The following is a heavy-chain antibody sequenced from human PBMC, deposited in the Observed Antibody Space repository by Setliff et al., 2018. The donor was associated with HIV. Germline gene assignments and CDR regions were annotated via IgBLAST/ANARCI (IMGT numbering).Heavy chain of an antibody. D-gene: IGHD6-19*01. CDR1: GFSFSTYS. J-gene: IGHJ4*02. V-gene: IGHV3-23*01. CDR3: VKDELGSYSSGWFFDQ. CDR2: LSATGVTT. Sequence: PGGSLRLSCVASGFSFSTYSMSWVRQGPGEGLEWVSGLSATGVTTHYADSVKGRSTISRDNSKDTLYLQLNSLRAEDTAVYYCVKDELGSYSSGWFFDQWGQGTLVTVSS.